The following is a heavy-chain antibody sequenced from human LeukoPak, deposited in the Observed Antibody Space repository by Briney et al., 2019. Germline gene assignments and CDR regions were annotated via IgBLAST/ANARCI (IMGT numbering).Heavy chain of an antibody. D-gene: IGHD6-19*01. Sequence: ASVKVSCKASGDTFASYYMHWVRQAPGQGLEWMGIINPSGGSTSYAQKFQDRVTMTRDTSTSTVYMELSSLRSEDTAVYYCARVPGAVAGVSPFDYWGQGTLVTVSS. CDR3: ARVPGAVAGVSPFDY. J-gene: IGHJ4*02. CDR2: INPSGGST. CDR1: GDTFASYY. V-gene: IGHV1-46*01.